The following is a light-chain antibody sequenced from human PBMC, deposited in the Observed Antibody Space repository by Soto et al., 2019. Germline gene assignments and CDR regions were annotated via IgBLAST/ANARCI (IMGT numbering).Light chain of an antibody. J-gene: IGKJ5*01. Sequence: IVLTQSPGTLCLSPGARATLSCRASQSLSGSYLAWYQQKPGRAPRLLIYGASGRATGIPDRFSGSGSGTDFTLTISRLEPEDFAVYYCQQYGSSITFGPGTRLEIK. CDR2: GAS. CDR1: QSLSGSY. V-gene: IGKV3-20*01. CDR3: QQYGSSIT.